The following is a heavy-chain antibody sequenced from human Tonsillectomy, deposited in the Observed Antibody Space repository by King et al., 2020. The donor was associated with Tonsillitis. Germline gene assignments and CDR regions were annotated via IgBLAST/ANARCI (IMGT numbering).Heavy chain of an antibody. CDR1: GDSISSGGYP. CDR3: AGGGYSYGLGAFDI. Sequence: QLQESGSRLVRPSQTLSLTCAVSGDSISSGGYPWSWIRQPPGKGLEWIGHIYQSGSTYYNPSLKSRVTISVDRSKNHFSLNLSSVTAADTAVYYCAGGGYSYGLGAFDIWGQGTVVTVSS. V-gene: IGHV4-30-2*01. D-gene: IGHD5-18*01. CDR2: IYQSGST. J-gene: IGHJ3*02.